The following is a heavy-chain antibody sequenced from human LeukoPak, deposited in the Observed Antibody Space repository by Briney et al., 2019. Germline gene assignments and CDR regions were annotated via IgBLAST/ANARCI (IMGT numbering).Heavy chain of an antibody. Sequence: ASVKVSCKASGYTFTGYYIHWVRQAPGQGLEWMGWLNPNSGGTNYAQNFQGRVTMTRGTSISTAYVELSRLRSDDTAVYYCAAANTYCGGDCYSGDAFDIWGQGTMVTVSS. CDR3: AAANTYCGGDCYSGDAFDI. J-gene: IGHJ3*02. CDR1: GYTFTGYY. CDR2: LNPNSGGT. D-gene: IGHD2-21*02. V-gene: IGHV1-2*02.